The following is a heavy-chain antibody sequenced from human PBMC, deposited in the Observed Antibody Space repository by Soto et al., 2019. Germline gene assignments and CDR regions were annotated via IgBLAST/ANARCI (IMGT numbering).Heavy chain of an antibody. J-gene: IGHJ6*02. CDR1: GGSISSSSYY. CDR2: IYYSGST. D-gene: IGHD4-17*01. V-gene: IGHV4-39*01. Sequence: ETLSLTCTVSGGSISSSSYYWGWIRQPPGKGLEWIGSIYYSGSTYYNPSLKSRVTISVDTSKNQFSLKLSSVTAADTAVYYCASPLTVYNYYGMDVWGQGTTVTVSS. CDR3: ASPLTVYNYYGMDV.